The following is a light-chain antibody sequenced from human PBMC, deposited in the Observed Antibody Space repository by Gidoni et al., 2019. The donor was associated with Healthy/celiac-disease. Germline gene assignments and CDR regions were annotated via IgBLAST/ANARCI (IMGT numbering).Light chain of an antibody. CDR3: QQYYSYPRE. J-gene: IGKJ2*01. CDR1: QGISSY. V-gene: IGKV1-8*01. Sequence: AIRMTQSPSSFSASTGDRVTITYRASQGISSYLAWYQQKPGKAPKLLIYAASTLQSGVPSRFSGSGSGTDFTLTISCLQSEDFATYYCQQYYSYPREFGQGTKLEIK. CDR2: AAS.